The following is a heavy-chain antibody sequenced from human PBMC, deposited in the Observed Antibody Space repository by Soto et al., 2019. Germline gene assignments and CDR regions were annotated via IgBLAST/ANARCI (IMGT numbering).Heavy chain of an antibody. J-gene: IGHJ6*03. CDR1: GFTFSSYW. CDR3: AKDWEYCSSTSCYYYMDV. D-gene: IGHD2-2*01. CDR2: INSDGSST. V-gene: IGHV3-74*01. Sequence: PGGSLRLSCAASGFTFSSYWMHWVRQAPGKGLVWVSRINSDGSSTSYADSVKGRFTISRDNAKNTLYLQMNSLRAEDTAVYYCAKDWEYCSSTSCYYYMDVWGKGTTVTVSS.